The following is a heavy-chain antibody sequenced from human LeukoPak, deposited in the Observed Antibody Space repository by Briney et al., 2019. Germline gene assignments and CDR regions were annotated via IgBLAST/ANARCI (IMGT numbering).Heavy chain of an antibody. Sequence: GGSLRLSCAASGFTFSSYAMSWVRQAPGKGLEWVSGVSGSGGSTYYADSVKGRITISRDNSKNTLYLQMNSLRAEDTAVYYCAKDLDIVATITGNWGQGTLVTVSP. V-gene: IGHV3-23*01. CDR1: GFTFSSYA. CDR2: VSGSGGST. D-gene: IGHD5-12*01. CDR3: AKDLDIVATITGN. J-gene: IGHJ4*02.